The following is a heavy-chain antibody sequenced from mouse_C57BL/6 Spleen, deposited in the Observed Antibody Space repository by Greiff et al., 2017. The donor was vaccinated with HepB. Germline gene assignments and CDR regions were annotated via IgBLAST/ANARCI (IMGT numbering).Heavy chain of an antibody. Sequence: QVQLQQPGAELVKPGASVKLSCKASGYTFTSYWMHWVKQRPGRGLEWIGRIDPNSGGTKYNEKFKSKATLTVDKPSSTAYMQISSLTSEDSAVYYCVYYYGSSYWYFDVWGTGTTVTVSS. CDR2: IDPNSGGT. J-gene: IGHJ1*03. V-gene: IGHV1-72*01. CDR1: GYTFTSYW. D-gene: IGHD1-1*01. CDR3: VYYYGSSYWYFDV.